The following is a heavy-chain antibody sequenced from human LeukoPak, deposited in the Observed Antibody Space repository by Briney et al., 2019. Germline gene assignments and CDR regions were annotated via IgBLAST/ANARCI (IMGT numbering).Heavy chain of an antibody. CDR1: GFTFSSYW. D-gene: IGHD1-14*01. CDR2: IKQDGSEK. J-gene: IGHJ4*02. Sequence: GGSLRLSCAASGFTFSSYWMGWVRQAPGKGLEWVANIKQDGSEKYYVDSVKGRFTISRDNAKNSLYLQMNSLRAEDTAVYYCARDITALRIGFDYWGQGTLVTVSS. CDR3: ARDITALRIGFDY. V-gene: IGHV3-7*03.